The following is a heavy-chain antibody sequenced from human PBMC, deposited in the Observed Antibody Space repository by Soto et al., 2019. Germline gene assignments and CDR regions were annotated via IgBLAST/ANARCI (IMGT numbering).Heavy chain of an antibody. CDR1: GFTFSSYS. V-gene: IGHV3-48*01. CDR2: ISSSSSSK. J-gene: IGHJ4*02. Sequence: GRSLRLSYAASGFTFSSYSMNCVRQTPGKGLEWVSYISSSSSSKYYADSVKGRFTISRDNSKNTLYLQMNSLRAEDTDVYYCVKDHGNKAVAGSYFDYWGQGTLVTVSS. CDR3: VKDHGNKAVAGSYFDY. D-gene: IGHD6-19*01.